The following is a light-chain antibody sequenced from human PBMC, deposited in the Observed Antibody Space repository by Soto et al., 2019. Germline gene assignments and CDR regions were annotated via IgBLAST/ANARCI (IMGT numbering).Light chain of an antibody. J-gene: IGKJ1*01. Sequence: DIQMTQSPSSVSASVGDSVTITCRANQVINNLLAWYQQKPGKAPKLLIYSTTNVQSGAPSRFSGGRSGTDFTLTISSRQTEDFATYYCQQANSFPWTFGQGTRVDIK. CDR2: STT. CDR3: QQANSFPWT. CDR1: QVINNL. V-gene: IGKV1-12*01.